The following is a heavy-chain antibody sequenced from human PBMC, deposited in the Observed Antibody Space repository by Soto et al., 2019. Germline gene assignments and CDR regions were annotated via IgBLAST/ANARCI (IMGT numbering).Heavy chain of an antibody. Sequence: ASVKVSCKASGYTFTSYYMHWVRQAPGQVLEWMGIINPSGGSRSYAQKFQGRVTMTRDTSTSTVYMELSSLRSEDTAVYYCARVFRITIFGVVGPVDTWGQGTPVTVSS. CDR2: INPSGGSR. CDR1: GYTFTSYY. J-gene: IGHJ5*02. D-gene: IGHD3-3*01. CDR3: ARVFRITIFGVVGPVDT. V-gene: IGHV1-46*01.